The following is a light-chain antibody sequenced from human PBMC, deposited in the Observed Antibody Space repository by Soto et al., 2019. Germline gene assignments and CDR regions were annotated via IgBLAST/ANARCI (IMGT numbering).Light chain of an antibody. J-gene: IGKJ1*01. Sequence: EIVLTQSPGTLSLSPGERATLSCRASQSVSSNYLAWYQQKSGQAPRLLIYGASSRATGIPDRFSGSGSGTDFTLTISRREPEDLAVYYCQQYVGSPRTFGQGTKVEIK. CDR2: GAS. V-gene: IGKV3-20*01. CDR1: QSVSSNY. CDR3: QQYVGSPRT.